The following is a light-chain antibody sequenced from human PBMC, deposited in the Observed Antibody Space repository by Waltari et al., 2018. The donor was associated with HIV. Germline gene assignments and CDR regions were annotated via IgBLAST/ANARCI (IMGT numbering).Light chain of an antibody. CDR2: SAS. V-gene: IGKV1-39*01. CDR3: QQNYDTQYT. Sequence: DIQMTQSPSLSTSVGDRDTITCRASQSIDIYVNWYQLKPGKTPNLLIYSASNLQSGVPSRFSGSGSGTDFTLTISSLQPEDIATYYCQQNYDTQYTFGQGTKLEIK. CDR1: QSIDIY. J-gene: IGKJ2*01.